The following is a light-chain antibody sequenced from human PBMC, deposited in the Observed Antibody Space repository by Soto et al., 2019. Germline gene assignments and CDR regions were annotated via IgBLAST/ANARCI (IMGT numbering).Light chain of an antibody. CDR3: CSYAGSDTVI. Sequence: QSALTQPRSLSGSLGQSATISCSGTSSNVGAYTYVSWYQQHPGRAPKLIIYDVTKRPSGVPDRFSGSKSDNTASLTISGLQAEDEADYYCCSYAGSDTVIFGGGTKLTVL. J-gene: IGLJ2*01. CDR1: SSNVGAYTY. V-gene: IGLV2-11*01. CDR2: DVT.